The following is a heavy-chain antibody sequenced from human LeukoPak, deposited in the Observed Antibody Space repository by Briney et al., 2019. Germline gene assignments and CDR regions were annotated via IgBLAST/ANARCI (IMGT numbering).Heavy chain of an antibody. CDR2: IRSSADTV. V-gene: IGHV3-48*03. D-gene: IGHD1-1*01. CDR1: GFTFSSYD. CDR3: ARDSQFNSLDI. J-gene: IGHJ3*02. Sequence: QPGGSLRLSCAASGFTFSSYDMNWVRLAPGKGLEWVSFIRSSADTVYYTDSVKGRFTISRDNAKNSLYLQMNSLRAEDTAVYYCARDSQFNSLDIWGQGTMVTVSS.